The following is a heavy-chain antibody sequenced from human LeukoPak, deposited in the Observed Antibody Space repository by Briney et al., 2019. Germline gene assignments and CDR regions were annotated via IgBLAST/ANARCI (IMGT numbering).Heavy chain of an antibody. V-gene: IGHV4-31*01. D-gene: IGHD3-10*01. J-gene: IGHJ4*02. CDR2: IHNSGST. Sequence: PSETLSLTCTVSGGSISSGGYYWSWIRQHPGKGLEWIGYIHNSGSTYYNPSLKSPVSISVDTSKSHFSLRLSSVTAVDTAVYYCARGEYYGSGSYYPGDYWGQGTLVTVSS. CDR1: GGSISSGGYY. CDR3: ARGEYYGSGSYYPGDY.